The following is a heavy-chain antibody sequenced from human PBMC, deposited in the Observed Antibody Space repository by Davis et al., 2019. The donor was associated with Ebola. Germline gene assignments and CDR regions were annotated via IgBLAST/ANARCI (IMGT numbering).Heavy chain of an antibody. V-gene: IGHV1-69*05. CDR3: ARGHGYCSSTSCYTEFVGAFDI. D-gene: IGHD2-2*02. CDR2: IIPIFGTA. Sequence: SVTVSCNASGGTFSSYAISWVRQAPGQGLEWMGGIIPIFGTANYAQKFQGRVTITRNTSISTAYMELSSLRSEDTAVYYCARGHGYCSSTSCYTEFVGAFDIWGQGTMVTVSS. CDR1: GGTFSSYA. J-gene: IGHJ3*02.